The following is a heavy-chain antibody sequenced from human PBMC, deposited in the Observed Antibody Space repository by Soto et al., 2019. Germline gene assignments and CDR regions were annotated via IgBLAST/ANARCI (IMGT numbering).Heavy chain of an antibody. CDR1: GLPVSSNY. CDR2: IYSGVST. CDR3: ARDIGDHFDY. Sequence: GGSLRLSCAASGLPVSSNYMSLVRQAPGKGLEWVSVIYSGVSTYYADSVKGRFTISRDNSKNTLYLQMNSLRAEDTAVYYCARDIGDHFDYWGQGNLVTVSS. D-gene: IGHD2-21*02. J-gene: IGHJ4*02. V-gene: IGHV3-53*01.